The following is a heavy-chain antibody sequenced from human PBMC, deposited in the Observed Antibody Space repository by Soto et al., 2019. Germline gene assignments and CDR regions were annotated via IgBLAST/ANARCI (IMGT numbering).Heavy chain of an antibody. CDR1: GFTFSDYY. CDR3: ASTITIFGVVIIEEIYFDY. J-gene: IGHJ4*02. V-gene: IGHV3-11*01. CDR2: ISSSGSTI. Sequence: PGGSLRLSCAASGFTFSDYYMSWIRQAPGKGLEWVSYISSSGSTIYYADSVKGRFTISRDNAKNSLYLQMNSLRAEDTAVYYCASTITIFGVVIIEEIYFDYWGQGALVTVSS. D-gene: IGHD3-3*01.